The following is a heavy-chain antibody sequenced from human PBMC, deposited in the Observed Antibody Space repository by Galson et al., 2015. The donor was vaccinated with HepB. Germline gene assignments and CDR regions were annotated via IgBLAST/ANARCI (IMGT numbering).Heavy chain of an antibody. J-gene: IGHJ4*02. V-gene: IGHV6-1*01. Sequence: CAISGDSVSSNSAAWNWIRQSPSRGLEWLGRTYYRSKWYNDYAVSVKSRITINPDTSKNQFSLQLNSVTPEDTAVYYCARAPSLRHDYGDSLILDYWGQGTLVTVSS. D-gene: IGHD4-17*01. CDR2: TYYRSKWYN. CDR1: GDSVSSNSAA. CDR3: ARAPSLRHDYGDSLILDY.